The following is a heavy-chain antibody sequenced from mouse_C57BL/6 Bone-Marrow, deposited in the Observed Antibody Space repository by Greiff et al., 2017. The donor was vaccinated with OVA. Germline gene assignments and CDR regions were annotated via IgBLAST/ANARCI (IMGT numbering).Heavy chain of an antibody. CDR2: ISYDGSN. CDR1: GYSITSGYY. CDR3: ARGEYDYDGP. D-gene: IGHD2-4*01. Sequence: EVKLQESGPGLVKPSQSLSLTCSVTGYSITSGYYWNWIRQFPGNKLEWMGYISYDGSNNYNPSLKNRISITRDTSKNQFFLKLNSVTTEDTATYYCARGEYDYDGPWGQGTTLTVSS. V-gene: IGHV3-6*01. J-gene: IGHJ2*01.